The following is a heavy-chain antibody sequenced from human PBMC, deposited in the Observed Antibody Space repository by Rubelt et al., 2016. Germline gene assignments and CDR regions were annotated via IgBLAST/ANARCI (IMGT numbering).Heavy chain of an antibody. CDR3: ARDVIGKLEY. CDR1: GFTISNNY. CDR2: INQGGSSK. Sequence: EVQLVESGGGLIQPGGSLRLSCAASGFTISNNYMNWVRQAPGKGLEWVANINQGGSSKNLLDSVKGLLTISRDNAKNLLFLQMNSLRVEETAVYYCARDVIGKLEYWGQGTLVTVSS. V-gene: IGHV3-7*03. D-gene: IGHD3-10*01. J-gene: IGHJ4*02.